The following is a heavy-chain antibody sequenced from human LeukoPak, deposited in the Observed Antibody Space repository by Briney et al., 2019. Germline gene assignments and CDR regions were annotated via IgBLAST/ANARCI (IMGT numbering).Heavy chain of an antibody. D-gene: IGHD5-12*01. Sequence: GGSLRLSCAASGSIVSSNYMSWVRQAPGKGLEWVSVLYSGGSTYYAESVKGRFTISRDNSKNTLYLQMYRLRAEDTAVYYCARARGYSGRGPFDIWGQGTMVTVSS. CDR2: LYSGGST. V-gene: IGHV3-53*01. CDR3: ARARGYSGRGPFDI. CDR1: GSIVSSNY. J-gene: IGHJ3*02.